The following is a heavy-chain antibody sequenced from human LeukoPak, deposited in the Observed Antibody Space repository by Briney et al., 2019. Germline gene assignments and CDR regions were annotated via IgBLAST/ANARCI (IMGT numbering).Heavy chain of an antibody. D-gene: IGHD3-22*01. Sequence: SVKVSCKASGYTFTGNYMHWVRQAPGQGLEWMGGIIPIFGTANYAQKFQGRVTITADESTSTAYMELSSLRSEDTAVYYCARDPRTYYDSSGYYSRNDAFDIWGQGTMVTVSS. V-gene: IGHV1-69*13. CDR2: IIPIFGTA. CDR3: ARDPRTYYDSSGYYSRNDAFDI. CDR1: GYTFTGNY. J-gene: IGHJ3*02.